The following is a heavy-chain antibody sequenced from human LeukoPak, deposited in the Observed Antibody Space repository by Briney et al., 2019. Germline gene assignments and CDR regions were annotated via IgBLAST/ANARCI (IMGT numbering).Heavy chain of an antibody. Sequence: GGSLRLSCAASGLSFSYFWMSWVRQAPGKGLEWVAKIKPDGSEKYYVDSMKGRFTISRDNAKNSLYLQMNSLRVDDTAVYCCASVDGGYWGQGTLVTVSS. CDR1: GLSFSYFW. V-gene: IGHV3-7*01. D-gene: IGHD4-23*01. CDR3: ASVDGGY. J-gene: IGHJ4*02. CDR2: IKPDGSEK.